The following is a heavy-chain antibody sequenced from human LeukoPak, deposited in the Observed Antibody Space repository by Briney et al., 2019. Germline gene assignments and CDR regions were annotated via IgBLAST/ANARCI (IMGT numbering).Heavy chain of an antibody. D-gene: IGHD3-22*01. CDR2: ISGSGGST. CDR1: GFTFSSYA. J-gene: IGHJ4*02. V-gene: IGHV3-23*01. Sequence: GGSLRLSCAASGFTFSSYAMSWVRQAPGKGLEWVSAISGSGGSTYYADSVKGRFTISRDNSKNTVYLQMNSLRAEDTAVYHCAKSGPSSSGSYYTFDFWGQGTLVTVSS. CDR3: AKSGPSSSGSYYTFDF.